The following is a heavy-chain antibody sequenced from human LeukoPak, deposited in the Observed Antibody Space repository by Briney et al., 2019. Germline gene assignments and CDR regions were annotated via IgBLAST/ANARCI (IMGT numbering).Heavy chain of an antibody. J-gene: IGHJ4*02. CDR1: GFTFSSYA. V-gene: IGHV3-64*01. Sequence: GGSLRLSCAASGFTFSSYAMHWVRQAPGKGLEYVSAISSNGGSTYYANSVKGRFTISRDNSKNTLYLQMGSLRAEDMAVYYCARDGSYCSSTSCYFDYWGQGTLVTVSS. CDR2: ISSNGGST. D-gene: IGHD2-2*01. CDR3: ARDGSYCSSTSCYFDY.